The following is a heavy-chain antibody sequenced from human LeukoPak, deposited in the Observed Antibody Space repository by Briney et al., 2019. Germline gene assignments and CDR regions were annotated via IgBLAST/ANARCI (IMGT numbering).Heavy chain of an antibody. V-gene: IGHV1-46*01. CDR1: GYTFTSYY. CDR3: ARGTIGIQRAARYNEFDY. CDR2: INPSGGST. J-gene: IGHJ4*02. D-gene: IGHD3-16*02. Sequence: ASVKVSCNASGYTFTSYYMHWVRQAPGQGLEWMGIINPSGGSTSYAQKFQGRVIMTRDTSTSTVYLELSSLRSEDTAVYYCARGTIGIQRAARYNEFDYWGQGTLVTVSS.